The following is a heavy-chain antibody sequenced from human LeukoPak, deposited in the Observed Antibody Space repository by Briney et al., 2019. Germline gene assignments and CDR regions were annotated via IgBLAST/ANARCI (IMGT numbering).Heavy chain of an antibody. D-gene: IGHD5-18*01. Sequence: TGGSLRLSCAASGFTFSSYDVHWVRQATGKGLEWVSTIGTAGDTYYPGSVKGRFTISRENAKNSLYLQMNSLRAGDTAVYYCARGGDFGYSYGGYYYMDVWGKGTTVTVSS. V-gene: IGHV3-13*01. J-gene: IGHJ6*03. CDR2: IGTAGDT. CDR1: GFTFSSYD. CDR3: ARGGDFGYSYGGYYYMDV.